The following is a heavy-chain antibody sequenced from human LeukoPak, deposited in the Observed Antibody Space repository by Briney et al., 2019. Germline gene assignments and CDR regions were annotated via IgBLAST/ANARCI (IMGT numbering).Heavy chain of an antibody. Sequence: GESLKISCKGSGYSFTSYWIGWVRQMPGKGLEWMGIIYPGDSDTRYSPSFQGQVTISADKSISTAYLQWSSLKASDTAMYYCARHLFGSAADPYYFDYWGQGTLVTVSS. CDR1: GYSFTSYW. CDR3: ARHLFGSAADPYYFDY. CDR2: IYPGDSDT. J-gene: IGHJ4*02. D-gene: IGHD6-13*01. V-gene: IGHV5-51*01.